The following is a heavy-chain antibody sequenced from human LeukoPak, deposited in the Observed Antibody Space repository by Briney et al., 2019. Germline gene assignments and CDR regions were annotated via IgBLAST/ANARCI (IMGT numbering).Heavy chain of an antibody. CDR1: GYSFTSYW. Sequence: GESLKISCKGSGYSFTSYWIGWVRQMPGKGLEWMGIIYPGDSDTGYSPSFQGQVTISADKSISTAYLQWSSLKASDTAMYYCAITYYYDSSGYYDAFDIWGQGTMVTVSS. CDR2: IYPGDSDT. D-gene: IGHD3-22*01. J-gene: IGHJ3*02. V-gene: IGHV5-51*01. CDR3: AITYYYDSSGYYDAFDI.